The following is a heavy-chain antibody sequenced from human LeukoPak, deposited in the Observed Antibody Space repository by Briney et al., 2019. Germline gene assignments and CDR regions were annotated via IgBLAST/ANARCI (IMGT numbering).Heavy chain of an antibody. J-gene: IGHJ6*02. V-gene: IGHV4-59*01. CDR3: ARGRSNYYGMDV. CDR2: IYYSGST. CDR1: GGSISSYY. Sequence: SETLSLTCTVSGGSISSYYWSWIRQPPGKGLEWIGYIYYSGSTNYNPSLKSRVTISVDTSKNLFSLKVSSVTAADTAVYYCARGRSNYYGMDVWGQGTTVTVSS.